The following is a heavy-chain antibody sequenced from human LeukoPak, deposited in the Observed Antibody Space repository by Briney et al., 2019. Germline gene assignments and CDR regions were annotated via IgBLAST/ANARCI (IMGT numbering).Heavy chain of an antibody. CDR2: VNSDGSST. CDR1: AFTFSSYC. V-gene: IGHV3-74*01. J-gene: IGHJ4*02. D-gene: IGHD4-23*01. Sequence: GGSLRLSCEASAFTFSSYCMHWVRHAPGKGLVWVSRVNSDGSSTNYADSVKGRFTISRDNAKNTLYLQMNSLRAEDTAVYYCARGYDGNSPFFDYWGQGTLVTVSS. CDR3: ARGYDGNSPFFDY.